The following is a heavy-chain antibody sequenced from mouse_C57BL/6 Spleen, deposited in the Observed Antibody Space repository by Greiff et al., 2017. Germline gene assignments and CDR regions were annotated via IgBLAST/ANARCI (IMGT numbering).Heavy chain of an antibody. D-gene: IGHD2-4*01. CDR3: GRAQDYDVFAY. J-gene: IGHJ3*01. Sequence: EVKLVESGGGLVKPGGSLKLSCAASGFTFSDYGMHWVRQAPEKGLEWVAYISSGSSTIYYAATVKGRFTISRDNAKNTLFLQMTSLRSEDAAMYYCGRAQDYDVFAYWGQGTLVTVSA. V-gene: IGHV5-17*01. CDR2: ISSGSSTI. CDR1: GFTFSDYG.